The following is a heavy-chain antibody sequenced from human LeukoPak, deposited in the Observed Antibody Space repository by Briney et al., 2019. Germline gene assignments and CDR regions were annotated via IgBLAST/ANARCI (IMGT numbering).Heavy chain of an antibody. J-gene: IGHJ4*02. CDR1: GFTFSTYG. V-gene: IGHV3-33*01. CDR3: AREEGVDGTSGINN. D-gene: IGHD4-23*01. CDR2: IWYNGNT. Sequence: GRSLRLSCAASGFTFSTYGMHWVRQAPGKGLEWVSDIWYNGNTYYADSVKGRFTISGDNSKSTLYLQMNSLRAEDTAVYYCAREEGVDGTSGINNWGQGTLVIVSS.